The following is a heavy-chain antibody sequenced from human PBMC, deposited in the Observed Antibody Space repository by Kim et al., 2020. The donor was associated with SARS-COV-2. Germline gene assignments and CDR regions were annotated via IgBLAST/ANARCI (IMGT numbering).Heavy chain of an antibody. CDR3: ARDDSKYAFDI. J-gene: IGHJ3*02. CDR1: GGSVSSGSYY. V-gene: IGHV4-61*01. D-gene: IGHD2-21*02. CDR2: IYYSVST. Sequence: SETLSLTCTVSGGSVSSGSYYWSWIRQPPGKGLEWIGYIYYSVSTNYNPSLKSRVTISVDTCKNQFSLKLSSVTAADTAVYYCARDDSKYAFDIWGQGTMVTVSS.